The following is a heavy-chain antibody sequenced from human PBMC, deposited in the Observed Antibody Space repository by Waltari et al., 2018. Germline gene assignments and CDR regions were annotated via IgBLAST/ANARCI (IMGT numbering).Heavy chain of an antibody. Sequence: EVQLVESGGGLIQPGGSLRLSCAASGFTVSSNYMNWVRQAPGKGLEWVSVIYSNGRTYYADSVKGRFTISRDNSKNTLYLQMNRLRAEDTAVYYCARDATYYYGSGSVRDAFDIWGQGTMVTVSS. J-gene: IGHJ3*02. CDR1: GFTVSSNY. CDR2: IYSNGRT. CDR3: ARDATYYYGSGSVRDAFDI. D-gene: IGHD3-10*01. V-gene: IGHV3-53*01.